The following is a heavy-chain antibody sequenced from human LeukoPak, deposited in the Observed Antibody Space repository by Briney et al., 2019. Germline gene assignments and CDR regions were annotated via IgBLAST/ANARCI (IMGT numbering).Heavy chain of an antibody. CDR1: GGSINTPNYY. D-gene: IGHD3-3*01. V-gene: IGHV4-39*07. J-gene: IGHJ4*02. CDR2: IFYSGGT. CDR3: ARGSTIFGD. Sequence: SETLSLTCTVSGGSINTPNYYWGWIRQTPGKGLEWIGNIFYSGGTYYSPSLTSRVTISLDTSRNQFSLKLNSVTAADTAVYYCARGSTIFGDWGQGTLVTVSS.